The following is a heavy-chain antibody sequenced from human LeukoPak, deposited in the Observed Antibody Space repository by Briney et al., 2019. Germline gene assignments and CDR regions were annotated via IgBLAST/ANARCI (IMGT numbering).Heavy chain of an antibody. CDR2: IIPILDIA. D-gene: IGHD2-15*01. V-gene: IGHV1-69*04. CDR3: ARDNPPYCNGGSCYSY. CDR1: GGTFSSYA. Sequence: SVKVSCKASGGTFSSYALSWVRQAPGQGLEWMGRIIPILDIASYAQKFQDRVTITADESTGTAYMELSSLRSENTAIYYCARDNPPYCNGGSCYSYWGQGTLVTISS. J-gene: IGHJ4*02.